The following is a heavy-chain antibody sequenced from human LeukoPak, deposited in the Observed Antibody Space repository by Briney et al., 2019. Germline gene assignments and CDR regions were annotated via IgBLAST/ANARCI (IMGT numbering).Heavy chain of an antibody. CDR1: GGSFSGYY. CDR3: ARGRYDSSGYYYMGGYYFDY. Sequence: SETLSLTCAVYGGSFSGYYWSWIRQPPGKGLEWIGEINHSGSTNYNPPLKSRVTISVDTSKNQFSLKLSSVTAADTAVYYCARGRYDSSGYYYMGGYYFDYWGQGTLVTVSS. CDR2: INHSGST. V-gene: IGHV4-34*01. D-gene: IGHD3-22*01. J-gene: IGHJ4*02.